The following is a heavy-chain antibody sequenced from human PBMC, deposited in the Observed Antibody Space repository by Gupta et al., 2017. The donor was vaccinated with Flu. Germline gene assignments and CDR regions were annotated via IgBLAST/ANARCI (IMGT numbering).Heavy chain of an antibody. Sequence: YGSYGMHWVRQAPGKGLEWVAVISYDGSNKYYADSVKGRFTISRDNSKNTLYLQMNSLRAEDTAVYYCAKVGGSSVVPAAPSLPNPPYYYYYYGMDVWGQGTTVTVSS. D-gene: IGHD2-2*01. CDR1: YGSYG. J-gene: IGHJ6*02. V-gene: IGHV3-30*18. CDR3: AKVGGSSVVPAAPSLPNPPYYYYYYGMDV. CDR2: ISYDGSNK.